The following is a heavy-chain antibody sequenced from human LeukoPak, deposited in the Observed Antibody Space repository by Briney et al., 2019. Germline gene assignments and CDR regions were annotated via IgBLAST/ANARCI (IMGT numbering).Heavy chain of an antibody. CDR3: ARVPGSHYYYYMDV. CDR2: ISKSGRAT. Sequence: GGSLRLSCAASGFKFDDYEMSWVRQVPGKGLEHVSGISKSGRATGYGDSVKGRFTISRDNAKNSLFLQMTSLRAEDTALYHCARVPGSHYYYYMDVWGKGAAVTVSS. CDR1: GFKFDDYE. V-gene: IGHV3-20*01. J-gene: IGHJ6*03.